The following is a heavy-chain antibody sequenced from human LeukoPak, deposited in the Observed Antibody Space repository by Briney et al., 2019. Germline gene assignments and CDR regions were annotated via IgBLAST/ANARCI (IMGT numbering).Heavy chain of an antibody. J-gene: IGHJ4*02. V-gene: IGHV3-53*01. Sequence: GGSLRLSCAASGFTVSSSYMSWVRQAPGTGLEWVSNLYSGGNTHYADSVKGRFTISRDNSKNTLYLQMNSLRAEDTAVYYCAKTLSSYGGSDYWGQGTLVTVSS. D-gene: IGHD4-23*01. CDR1: GFTVSSSY. CDR3: AKTLSSYGGSDY. CDR2: LYSGGNT.